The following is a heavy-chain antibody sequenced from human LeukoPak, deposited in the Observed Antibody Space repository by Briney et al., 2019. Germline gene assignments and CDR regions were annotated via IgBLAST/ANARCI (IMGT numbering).Heavy chain of an antibody. V-gene: IGHV1-24*01. CDR2: FDPEHGET. D-gene: IGHD2-15*01. CDR1: TYTLTDVS. Sequence: GASVKVSCNISTYTLTDVSVHWVRQAPGGGLEWMGTFDPEHGETIYAQEFQGRVTLTEDKSTGTAFMELRSLRFDDSAVYYCSTHWGELVAAVAPYYYRNGMDVWGRGTTVTVSS. CDR3: STHWGELVAAVAPYYYRNGMDV. J-gene: IGHJ6*02.